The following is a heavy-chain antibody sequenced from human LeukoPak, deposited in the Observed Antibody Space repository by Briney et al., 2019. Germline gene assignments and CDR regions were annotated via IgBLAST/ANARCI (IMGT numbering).Heavy chain of an antibody. CDR1: IDSTRGNY. J-gene: IGHJ4*02. V-gene: IGHV4-4*02. D-gene: IGHD2-8*02. Sequence: PSETLSLTCAVSIDSTRGNYWSWVRQSPGKGLEWIGEVHRSGRTNYMPSLKSRVTISIDNSKDQISLDLASVTAADTAVYYFATEILGAPTPGAYWGQGTLVTVSS. CDR3: ATEILGAPTPGAY. CDR2: VHRSGRT.